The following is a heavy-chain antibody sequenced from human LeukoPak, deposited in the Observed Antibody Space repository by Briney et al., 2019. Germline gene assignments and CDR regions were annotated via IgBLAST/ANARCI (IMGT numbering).Heavy chain of an antibody. J-gene: IGHJ6*02. Sequence: ASVKVSCKASGYTFTSYDINWVRQATGQGLEWMGWMNPNSGNTGYAQKFQGRVTVTRNTSISTAYMELSSLRSEDTAVYYCASSTYYDFWSVSYNYYYYYGMDVWGQGTTVTVSS. V-gene: IGHV1-8*01. CDR1: GYTFTSYD. CDR3: ASSTYYDFWSVSYNYYYYYGMDV. D-gene: IGHD3-3*01. CDR2: MNPNSGNT.